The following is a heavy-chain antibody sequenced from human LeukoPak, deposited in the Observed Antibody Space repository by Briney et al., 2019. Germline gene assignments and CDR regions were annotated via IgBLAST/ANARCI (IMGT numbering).Heavy chain of an antibody. CDR2: ISYDGSNK. Sequence: PGGSLRLSCAASGFTFSSYGMHWVRQAPGKGLEWVAVISYDGSNKYYADSVKGRFTISRDNSKNTLYLQMNSLRAEDTAVYYCAKGFVVTRWLAFDYWGQGTLVTVSS. J-gene: IGHJ4*02. CDR1: GFTFSSYG. CDR3: AKGFVVTRWLAFDY. V-gene: IGHV3-30*18. D-gene: IGHD2-21*02.